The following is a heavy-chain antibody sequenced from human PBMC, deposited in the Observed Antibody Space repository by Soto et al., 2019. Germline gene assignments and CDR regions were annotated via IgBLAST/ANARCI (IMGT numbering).Heavy chain of an antibody. CDR1: GFDFTYYA. D-gene: IGHD1-26*01. CDR2: MSSDGSKI. Sequence: QVQLVESGGGAVQPGESLRLSCVASGFDFTYYAMHWVRQAPGKGLESVAVMSSDGSKIHHTDSVKGRFTISRDNSKNTLYLQMNSLRKEDTAFYFCGKGGGVGGTLGLFDYWGQGTLVSVSS. J-gene: IGHJ4*02. CDR3: GKGGGVGGTLGLFDY. V-gene: IGHV3-30*18.